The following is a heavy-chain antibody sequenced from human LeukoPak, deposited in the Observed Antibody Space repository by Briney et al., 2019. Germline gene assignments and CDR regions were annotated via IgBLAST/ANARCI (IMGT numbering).Heavy chain of an antibody. CDR1: GYAFTSYD. Sequence: SVKVSCKASGYAFTSYDINWVRQATGQGLGWMGWMNPNSGNTGYTQKFQGRVTITRNTSISTAYMELSSLRSEDTAVYYCARGSYSGSYEHDLWGQGTLVTVSS. CDR2: MNPNSGNT. V-gene: IGHV1-8*01. CDR3: ARGSYSGSYEHDL. J-gene: IGHJ5*02. D-gene: IGHD1-26*01.